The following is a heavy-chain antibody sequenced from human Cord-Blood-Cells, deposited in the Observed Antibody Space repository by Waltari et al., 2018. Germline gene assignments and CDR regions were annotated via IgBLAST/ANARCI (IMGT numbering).Heavy chain of an antibody. J-gene: IGHJ4*02. V-gene: IGHV3-7*01. CDR2: IKQDGSEK. CDR3: AREKYSSRNPSDY. D-gene: IGHD6-13*01. CDR1: GFTFSSYW. Sequence: EVQLVESGGGLVQPGGSLRLSCAASGFTFSSYWMSWVRQAPGKGLEWVANIKQDGSEKYYGDSVKGRFTISRDNAKNSLYLQMNSLRAEDTAVYYCAREKYSSRNPSDYWGQGTLVTVSS.